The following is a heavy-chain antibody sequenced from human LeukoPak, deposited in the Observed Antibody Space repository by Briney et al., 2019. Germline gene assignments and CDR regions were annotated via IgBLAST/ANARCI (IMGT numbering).Heavy chain of an antibody. V-gene: IGHV3-23*01. CDR3: AKVPHVVVVPAAPYFDD. Sequence: GGSLRLSCAASGFTFSSYAMSWVRQAPGKGLEWVSAICGSGGSTYYADSVKSRYTISRDNSNTTRYLQMNSLRAEVTAVYYCAKVPHVVVVPAAPYFDDWGQGTLVTVSS. D-gene: IGHD2-2*01. CDR1: GFTFSSYA. J-gene: IGHJ4*02. CDR2: ICGSGGST.